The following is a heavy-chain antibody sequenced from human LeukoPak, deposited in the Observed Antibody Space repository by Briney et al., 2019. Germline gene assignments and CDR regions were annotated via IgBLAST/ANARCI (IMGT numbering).Heavy chain of an antibody. Sequence: ASVIVSCKTSDYTFTDSYMHWVRQAPGQGLEWMGLINPSGGSTSYAEKFQGRVIMTRDMSTTTDYMELSSLRSEDTAVYYCARDLVLAAAGQYDAFDIWGQGTMVTVSS. CDR2: INPSGGST. CDR1: DYTFTDSY. V-gene: IGHV1-46*01. CDR3: ARDLVLAAAGQYDAFDI. J-gene: IGHJ3*02. D-gene: IGHD6-13*01.